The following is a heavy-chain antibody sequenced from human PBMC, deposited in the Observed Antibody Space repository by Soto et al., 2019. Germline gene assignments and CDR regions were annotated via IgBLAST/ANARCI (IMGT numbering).Heavy chain of an antibody. CDR3: ARDRTSARWLQSYYFDY. J-gene: IGHJ4*02. Sequence: GGSLRLSCAASGFTFSSYAMHWVRQAPGKGLEWVAVIPYDGSNKYYADSVKGRFTISRDNSKNTLYLQMNSLRAEDTAVYYCARDRTSARWLQSYYFDYWGQGTLVTVSS. V-gene: IGHV3-30-3*01. D-gene: IGHD5-12*01. CDR1: GFTFSSYA. CDR2: IPYDGSNK.